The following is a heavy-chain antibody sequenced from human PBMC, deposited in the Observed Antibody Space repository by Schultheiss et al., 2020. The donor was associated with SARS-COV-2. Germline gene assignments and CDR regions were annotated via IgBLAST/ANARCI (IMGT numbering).Heavy chain of an antibody. CDR3: ARDFGKYSSSWGSFDY. D-gene: IGHD6-13*01. V-gene: IGHV1-2*02. Sequence: GESLKISCKASGYTFTSYYMHWVRQAPGQGLEWMGWINPNSGGTNYAQKFQGRVTMTRDTSISTAYMELSRLRSDDTAVYYCARDFGKYSSSWGSFDYWGQGTVVTVSS. CDR2: INPNSGGT. J-gene: IGHJ4*02. CDR1: GYTFTSYY.